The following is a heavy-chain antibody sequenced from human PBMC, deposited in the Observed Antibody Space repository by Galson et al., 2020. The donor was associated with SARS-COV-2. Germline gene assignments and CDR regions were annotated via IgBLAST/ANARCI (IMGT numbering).Heavy chain of an antibody. CDR2: IYPGGST. Sequence: GGSLRLSCAVSGFSVSSNYMSWVRQAPGKGLEWVSIIYPGGSTYNTDSVKGRFTISRDNSKNTLYLQMNSLRADDTALYYCAGRSSSSRDYWGQGTLVTVSS. D-gene: IGHD6-6*01. CDR3: AGRSSSSRDY. V-gene: IGHV3-66*04. J-gene: IGHJ4*02. CDR1: GFSVSSNY.